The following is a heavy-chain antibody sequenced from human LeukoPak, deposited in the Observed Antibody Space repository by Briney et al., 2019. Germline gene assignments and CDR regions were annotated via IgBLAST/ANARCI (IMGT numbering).Heavy chain of an antibody. CDR1: GYTFTSYG. Sequence: ASVKVSCKASGYTFTSYGISWVRQAPGQGLEWMGWISAYNGNTNYAQKLQGRVTMTTDTSTSTAYMELRSLRSDDTAVYYCARDRVSSRNADYFDFWGQGTLVTVSS. CDR3: ARDRVSSRNADYFDF. CDR2: ISAYNGNT. J-gene: IGHJ4*02. D-gene: IGHD2-2*01. V-gene: IGHV1-18*01.